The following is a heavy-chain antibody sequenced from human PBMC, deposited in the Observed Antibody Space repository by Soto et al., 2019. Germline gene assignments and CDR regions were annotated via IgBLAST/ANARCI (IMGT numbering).Heavy chain of an antibody. V-gene: IGHV3-23*01. CDR1: GFTFRSYA. D-gene: IGHD3-10*01. CDR2: ISGSGCST. J-gene: IGHJ4*02. Sequence: EVQLLESGGGLVQPGGSLRLSFAASGFTFRSYAMRLVRQAPGKGLEWVSAISGSGCSTYYADSVKGRFTISRDNSKNTLYLQMNSLRAEDTAVYYCAKDRLGAGMVLVVIIGGFDYWGQGTLGTVSS. CDR3: AKDRLGAGMVLVVIIGGFDY.